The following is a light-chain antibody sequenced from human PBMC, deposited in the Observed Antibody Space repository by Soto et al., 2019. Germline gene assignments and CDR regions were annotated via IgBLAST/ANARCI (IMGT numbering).Light chain of an antibody. CDR2: AAS. J-gene: IGKJ1*01. Sequence: DIQMTQSPSSLSASVGDRVTITCRASQSIISYLSWYQQKVGKAPKLLIYAASSLQSGVPSRFSGSGSGTDFTLTISSLQAEDFATYYCQQSYSTPPTFGQGTKLDLK. CDR3: QQSYSTPPT. V-gene: IGKV1-39*01. CDR1: QSIISY.